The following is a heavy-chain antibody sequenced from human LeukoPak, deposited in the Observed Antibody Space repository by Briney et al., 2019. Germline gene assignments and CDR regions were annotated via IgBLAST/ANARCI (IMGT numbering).Heavy chain of an antibody. V-gene: IGHV1-18*01. CDR2: ISAYNGNT. Sequence: ASVKVSCTASGYTFTSYGISWVRQAPGQGLEWMGWISAYNGNTNYAQTLQGRVTMTTDTSTSTAYMELRSLRSDDTAVYYCARGPKAVYYMDVWGKGTTVTLPS. J-gene: IGHJ6*03. CDR1: GYTFTSYG. CDR3: ARGPKAVYYMDV.